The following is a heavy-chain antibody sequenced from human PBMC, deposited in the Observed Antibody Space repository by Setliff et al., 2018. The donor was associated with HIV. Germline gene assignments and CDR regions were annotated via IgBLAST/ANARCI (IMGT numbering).Heavy chain of an antibody. Sequence: SVKVSCKAFGGTFGSYAISWVRQAPGQGLEWLGGIIPIFETTNYAQKFQGRVTITADKSTSTIYMELSSLRSDDTAVYYCARGQGVHFWVNDAFDIWGQGTMVTVSS. D-gene: IGHD3-10*01. CDR2: IIPIFETT. J-gene: IGHJ3*02. V-gene: IGHV1-69*06. CDR1: GGTFGSYA. CDR3: ARGQGVHFWVNDAFDI.